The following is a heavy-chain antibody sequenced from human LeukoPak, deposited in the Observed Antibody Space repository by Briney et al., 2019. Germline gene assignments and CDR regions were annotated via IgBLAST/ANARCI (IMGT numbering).Heavy chain of an antibody. CDR2: ISYDGSNK. Sequence: PGGYLRLSCAASGFTFSNYGMHWVRQAPGKGLEWVAVISYDGSNKYYAESVKGRFAISRDNSKNTLYPQMNSLRAEDTAVFYCAKVSGFKITFGGVIDWGQGTPVTVSS. D-gene: IGHD3-16*02. CDR1: GFTFSNYG. V-gene: IGHV3-30*18. CDR3: AKVSGFKITFGGVID. J-gene: IGHJ4*02.